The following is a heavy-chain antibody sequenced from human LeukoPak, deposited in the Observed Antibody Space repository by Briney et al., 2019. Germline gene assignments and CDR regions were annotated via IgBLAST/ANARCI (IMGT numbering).Heavy chain of an antibody. CDR1: GFTFSSYG. Sequence: GGSLRRSCAASGFTFSSYGMHWVRQAPGKGLEWAAVIWYDGSNKYYADSVKGRFTISRDNSKNTLYLQMNSLRAEDTAVYYCARDLTGATVTTYFDYWGQGTLVTVSS. J-gene: IGHJ4*02. CDR2: IWYDGSNK. CDR3: ARDLTGATVTTYFDY. V-gene: IGHV3-33*01. D-gene: IGHD4-17*01.